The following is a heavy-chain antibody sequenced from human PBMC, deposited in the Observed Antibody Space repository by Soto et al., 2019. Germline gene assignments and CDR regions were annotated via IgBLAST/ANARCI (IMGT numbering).Heavy chain of an antibody. CDR3: XXXXXXXXXXXXXXXPDNWFDP. Sequence: VPLVQSGAEVKKPGASVTVSCKASGYTFTTYSVHWVRXXXXXXXXXRGWINTDSGQTKYAQKFKGRVIITRDTSATTVHMKLSNLXXXXXXXXXXXXXXXXXXXXXXXXXPDNWFDPWGQGTLVTVSS. V-gene: IGHV1-3*04. CDR1: GYTFTTYS. J-gene: IGHJ5*02. CDR2: INTDSGQT.